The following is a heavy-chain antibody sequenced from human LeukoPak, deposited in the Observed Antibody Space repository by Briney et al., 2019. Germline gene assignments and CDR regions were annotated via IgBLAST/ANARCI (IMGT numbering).Heavy chain of an antibody. Sequence: PGGSLRLSCAASGFTFSSYSMNWVRPAPGKGREWVSSISIGSSFIYYADSVKGRFTISRDIAKNSLYLQMKSLRAEDTAVYYCARTDYYDKSIDYWGQGTLVTVSS. V-gene: IGHV3-21*01. CDR3: ARTDYYDKSIDY. CDR2: ISIGSSFI. CDR1: GFTFSSYS. J-gene: IGHJ4*02. D-gene: IGHD3-22*01.